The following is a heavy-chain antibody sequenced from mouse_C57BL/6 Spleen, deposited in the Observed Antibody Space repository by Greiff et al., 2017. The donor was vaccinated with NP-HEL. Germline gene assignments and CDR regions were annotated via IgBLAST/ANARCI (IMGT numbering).Heavy chain of an antibody. CDR1: GYTFTSYT. Sequence: QVHVKQSGAELARPGASVKMSCKASGYTFTSYTMHWVKQRPGQGLEWIGYINPSSGYTKYNQKFKDKATLTADKSSSTAYMQLSSLTSEDAAVYYCARDYGNYVGDLWGQGTSVTVSS. D-gene: IGHD2-1*01. CDR3: ARDYGNYVGDL. V-gene: IGHV1-4*01. CDR2: INPSSGYT. J-gene: IGHJ4*01.